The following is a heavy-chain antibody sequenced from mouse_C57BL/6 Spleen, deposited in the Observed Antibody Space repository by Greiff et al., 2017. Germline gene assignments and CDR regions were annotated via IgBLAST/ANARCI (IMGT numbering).Heavy chain of an antibody. Sequence: QVQLQQPGADLVKPGASVKLSCTASGYTFTSYWMPWVKQRPGQGLEWIGELDPSDSYTNYNQKFKGKDTLTVETSTSTAYMQLSSLTSEDTAVYYCARRADYDGEAARYCDYWGQGTTLTVSS. D-gene: IGHD2-4*01. CDR3: ARRADYDGEAARYCDY. CDR2: LDPSDSYT. CDR1: GYTFTSYW. J-gene: IGHJ2*01. V-gene: IGHV1-50*01.